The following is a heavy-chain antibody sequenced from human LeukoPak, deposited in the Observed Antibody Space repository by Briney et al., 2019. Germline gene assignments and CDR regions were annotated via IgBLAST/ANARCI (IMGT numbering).Heavy chain of an antibody. J-gene: IGHJ4*02. CDR2: IWYDGSNK. CDR3: ARDPGEPYFDY. CDR1: GFTFSSYG. Sequence: GGSLRLSCAASGFTFSSYGMHWVRQAPGKGLEWVAVIWYDGSNKYYADSVKGRFTISRDNSKNTLYLQMNSLRAEDTAVYYCARDPGEPYFDYWGQGTLVTVPS. V-gene: IGHV3-33*01. D-gene: IGHD1-14*01.